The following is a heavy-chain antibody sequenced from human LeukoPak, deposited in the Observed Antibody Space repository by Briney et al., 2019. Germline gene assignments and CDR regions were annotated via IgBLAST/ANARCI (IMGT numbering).Heavy chain of an antibody. V-gene: IGHV4-59*01. D-gene: IGHD6-19*01. J-gene: IGHJ5*02. CDR3: ARHGYSSGSLAWFDP. Sequence: SETLSLTCTVAGGSISSYYWSWIRQPPGKGLEWIGYIYYSGSTNYNPSLKSRVTISVDASKNQFSLKLSSVTAADTAVYYCARHGYSSGSLAWFDPWGQGTQVTVSS. CDR2: IYYSGST. CDR1: GGSISSYY.